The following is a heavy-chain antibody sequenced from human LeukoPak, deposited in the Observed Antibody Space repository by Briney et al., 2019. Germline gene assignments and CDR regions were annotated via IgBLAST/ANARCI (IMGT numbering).Heavy chain of an antibody. CDR2: ISSTGTYI. Sequence: GGSLRLSCATAGFTFSSSTFGSYTMNWVRQAPGKGLEGVSSISSTGTYIYYTDSVKGRFTISRDSANSLLYLQMNSLRADDTAVYYCARDLDYSTGFDYWGQGTLVTVPS. CDR3: ARDLDYSTGFDY. J-gene: IGHJ4*02. CDR1: GFTFSSSTFGSYT. V-gene: IGHV3-21*01. D-gene: IGHD4-11*01.